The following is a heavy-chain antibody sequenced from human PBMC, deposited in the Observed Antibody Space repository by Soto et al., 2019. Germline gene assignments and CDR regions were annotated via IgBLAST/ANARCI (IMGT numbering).Heavy chain of an antibody. CDR3: ASTSNTIFRVVYFAY. CDR1: GGSIISSSYY. D-gene: IGHD3-3*01. V-gene: IGHV4-39*01. Sequence: SETLSLTCTVSGGSIISSSYYWVLIRQPPGKGLEWIGSIYYSGSTYYNPSLKSRVTISVDTSKNQFSLKLSSVTAADTAVYYCASTSNTIFRVVYFAYRGQGTLVTVYS. CDR2: IYYSGST. J-gene: IGHJ4*02.